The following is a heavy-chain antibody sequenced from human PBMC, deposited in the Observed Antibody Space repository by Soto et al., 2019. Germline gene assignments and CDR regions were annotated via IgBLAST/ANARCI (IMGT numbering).Heavy chain of an antibody. V-gene: IGHV3-21*01. D-gene: IGHD3-3*01. CDR2: ISSSSSYI. Sequence: LRLSCAASGFTFSSYSMNWVRQAPGKGLEWVSSISSSSSYIYYADSVKGRFTISRDNAKNSLYLQMNSLRAEDTAVYYCARDQYYDFWSGYPHYWGQGTLVTVYS. CDR3: ARDQYYDFWSGYPHY. CDR1: GFTFSSYS. J-gene: IGHJ4*02.